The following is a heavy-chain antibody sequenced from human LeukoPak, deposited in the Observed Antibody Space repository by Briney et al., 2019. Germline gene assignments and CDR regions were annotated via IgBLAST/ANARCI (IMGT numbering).Heavy chain of an antibody. CDR2: ISGSGGNT. V-gene: IGHV3-23*01. Sequence: ETLSLTCTVSGGSISSYYWSWVRQAPGKGLEWLSAISGSGGNTYYADSVKGRFTISRDNSQNTLSLQMNSLRAEDTAVYFCAKAGYRGSSVNYFDYWGQGTLVTVSS. D-gene: IGHD6-6*01. J-gene: IGHJ4*02. CDR3: AKAGYRGSSVNYFDY. CDR1: GGSISSYY.